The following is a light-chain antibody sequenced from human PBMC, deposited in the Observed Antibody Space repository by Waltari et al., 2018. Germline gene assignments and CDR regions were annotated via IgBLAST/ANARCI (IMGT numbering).Light chain of an antibody. CDR3: AAWDDSLSGLV. Sequence: QSVLTQPPSASGAPGQWVTISCSGSTSNIGTNYVYWYQHLPGMAPQLLIYTKDRRASGVSDRFSGSKSGQSASLAIRGLRSEEEAHYYCAAWDDSLSGLVFGGGTKVTV. V-gene: IGLV1-47*01. CDR1: TSNIGTNY. CDR2: TKD. J-gene: IGLJ2*01.